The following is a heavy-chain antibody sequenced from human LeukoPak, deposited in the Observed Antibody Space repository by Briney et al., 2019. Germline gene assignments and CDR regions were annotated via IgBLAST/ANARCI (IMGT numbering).Heavy chain of an antibody. D-gene: IGHD6-13*01. J-gene: IGHJ4*02. Sequence: GGSLRLSCAASGFTVSSNYVSWVRQAPGKGLEWVSIIYSGGNTYYADSVKGRFTISRDNSKNTPYLQMNSLRAEDTAVYYCARVFYSSSWYFDYWGQGTLVTVSS. CDR2: IYSGGNT. V-gene: IGHV3-53*01. CDR3: ARVFYSSSWYFDY. CDR1: GFTVSSNY.